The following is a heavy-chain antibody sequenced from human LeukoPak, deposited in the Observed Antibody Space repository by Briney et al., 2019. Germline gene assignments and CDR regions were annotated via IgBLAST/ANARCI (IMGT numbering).Heavy chain of an antibody. CDR3: ASDRVLGSGSLDN. J-gene: IGHJ4*02. D-gene: IGHD3-10*01. V-gene: IGHV3-74*01. Sequence: GGSLRLSCAASGFSFSDFWMHWVRQTPGKGLVWVSRIRGDGYDTNYADSVEGRFTISRDNARHTLYLQMNSLRADDTAVYFCASDRVLGSGSLDNWGQGTLVTVSS. CDR2: IRGDGYDT. CDR1: GFSFSDFW.